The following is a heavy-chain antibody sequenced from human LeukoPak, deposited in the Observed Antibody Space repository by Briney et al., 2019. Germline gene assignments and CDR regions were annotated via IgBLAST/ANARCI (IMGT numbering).Heavy chain of an antibody. CDR3: AKSQYNWNYWFDP. CDR1: GFTFSSYS. J-gene: IGHJ5*02. D-gene: IGHD1-7*01. Sequence: PGGSLRLSCAASGFTFSSYSMNWVRQAPREGLEWVSSISRSGSLTYYSESLKGRFTISRDNSKNTLYLQMNSLRAEDTAVYYCAKSQYNWNYWFDPWGQGTLVTVSS. V-gene: IGHV3-21*04. CDR2: ISRSGSLT.